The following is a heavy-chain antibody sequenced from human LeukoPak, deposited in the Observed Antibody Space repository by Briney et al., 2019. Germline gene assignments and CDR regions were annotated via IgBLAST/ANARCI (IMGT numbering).Heavy chain of an antibody. CDR1: GFTFSSYA. V-gene: IGHV3-23*01. CDR2: ISGSGGST. CDR3: AKTFSGGSSWSLDY. J-gene: IGHJ4*02. D-gene: IGHD1-26*01. Sequence: GGSLRLSCAASGFTFSSYAMSWVRQAPGKGLEWVSAISGSGGSTYYADSVKGRFTISRDNSKNTLYLQMNSLRAEDTAVYYCAKTFSGGSSWSLDYWGQGTLVTVSS.